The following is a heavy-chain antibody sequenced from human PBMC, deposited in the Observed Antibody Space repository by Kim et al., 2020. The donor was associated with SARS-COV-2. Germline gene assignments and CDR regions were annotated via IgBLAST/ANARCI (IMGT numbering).Heavy chain of an antibody. J-gene: IGHJ6*02. Sequence: YVDDVKGRFTISRDNRKNTLTLQMNSLRREDAAIYYCARELSDMRHMDVWGQGTTVTVTS. D-gene: IGHD2-15*01. V-gene: IGHV3-30*03. CDR3: ARELSDMRHMDV.